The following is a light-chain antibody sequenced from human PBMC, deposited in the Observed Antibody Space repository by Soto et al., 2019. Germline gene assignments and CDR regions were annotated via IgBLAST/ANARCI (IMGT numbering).Light chain of an antibody. V-gene: IGLV2-14*01. CDR3: RSYTSTNTLV. Sequence: QSALTHPASVSGSPGQSITISCTGTSSDVGGYNYVSWYQQHPGKAPKLIIYGVSNRPSGISNRFSGSKSGNTAFLTISGLHSEDEADYYCRSYTSTNTLVFGGGTKLTVL. CDR2: GVS. CDR1: SSDVGGYNY. J-gene: IGLJ2*01.